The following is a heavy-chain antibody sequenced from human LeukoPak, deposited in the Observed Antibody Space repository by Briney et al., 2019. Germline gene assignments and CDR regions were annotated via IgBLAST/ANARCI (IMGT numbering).Heavy chain of an antibody. D-gene: IGHD1-26*01. Sequence: GGSLRLSCAASGFTFSSYAMHWVRQASGKGLEYVSAITTTGDTTFYANSVKGRFTISRDNSKSTLYLQVGSLRPEDTAVYYCARAPSGSYDYWGQGTLVTVSS. CDR1: GFTFSSYA. J-gene: IGHJ4*02. V-gene: IGHV3-64*01. CDR2: ITTTGDTT. CDR3: ARAPSGSYDY.